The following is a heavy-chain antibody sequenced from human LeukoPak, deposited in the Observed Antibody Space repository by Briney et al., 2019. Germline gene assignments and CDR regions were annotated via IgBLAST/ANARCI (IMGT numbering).Heavy chain of an antibody. D-gene: IGHD3-10*01. Sequence: SETLSLTCTVPGGSISTSSYYWGWIRQPPGKGLEWIGSMFHSGSTYDNPSLRSRVTISVDTSKNQFSLKLSSVTAADTAVYYCARAYGSGSYFHWFDPWGQGTLVTVSS. V-gene: IGHV4-39*01. J-gene: IGHJ5*02. CDR2: MFHSGST. CDR3: ARAYGSGSYFHWFDP. CDR1: GGSISTSSYY.